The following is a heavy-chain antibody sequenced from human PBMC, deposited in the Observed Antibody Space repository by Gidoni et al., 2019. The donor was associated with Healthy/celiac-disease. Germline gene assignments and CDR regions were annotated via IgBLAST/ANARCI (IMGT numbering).Heavy chain of an antibody. V-gene: IGHV4-34*01. J-gene: IGHJ5*02. D-gene: IGHD2-2*01. CDR1: GGSFSGYY. CDR3: ARGRTDIVVVPAASPVRGDP. Sequence: QVQLQQWGAGLLKPSETLSLTCAVYGGSFSGYYWSWIRQPPGKGLEWIGEINHSGSTNYNPSLKSRVTISVDTSKNQCSLKLSSVTAADTAVYYCARGRTDIVVVPAASPVRGDPWGQGTLVTVSS. CDR2: INHSGST.